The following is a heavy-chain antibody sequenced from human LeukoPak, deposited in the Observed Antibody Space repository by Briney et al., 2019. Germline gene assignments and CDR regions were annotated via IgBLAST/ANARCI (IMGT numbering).Heavy chain of an antibody. Sequence: PGWSLRLSCAGSGFTFSSYAMHWVRQAPGKGLKYVSAISSNGGSTYYANSVKGRFTISRDNSKNTLYLQMGSLRAEDKAVYYCASGGTALGYWGQGTLVTVSS. J-gene: IGHJ4*02. D-gene: IGHD5-18*01. CDR2: ISSNGGST. V-gene: IGHV3-64*01. CDR3: ASGGTALGY. CDR1: GFTFSSYA.